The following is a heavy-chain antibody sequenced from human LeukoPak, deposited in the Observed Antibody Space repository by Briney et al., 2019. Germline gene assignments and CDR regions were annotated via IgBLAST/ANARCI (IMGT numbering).Heavy chain of an antibody. CDR1: GYTFTGYY. CDR3: ARDREWSQDIVVVPAPGDY. D-gene: IGHD2-2*01. J-gene: IGHJ4*02. CDR2: INPNSGGT. V-gene: IGHV1-2*02. Sequence: EASVKVSCKASGYTFTGYYMHWVRQAPGQGLEWMGWINPNSGGTNYAQKFQGRVTMTRDTSISTAYMELSRLRSDDTAVYYCARDREWSQDIVVVPAPGDYWGQGTLVTVSS.